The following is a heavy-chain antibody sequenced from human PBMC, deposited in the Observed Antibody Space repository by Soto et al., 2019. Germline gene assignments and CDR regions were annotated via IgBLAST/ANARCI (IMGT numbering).Heavy chain of an antibody. J-gene: IGHJ4*02. Sequence: PSETLSLTCTVSGGSISSYYWSWIRQPPGKGLEWIGYIYYSGSTNYNPSLKSRVTISVXXXKXXVXLRXXSXXAADTAVYYCARDLVAGNYWGQGTLVTVSS. CDR1: GGSISSYY. CDR3: ARDLVAGNY. CDR2: IYYSGST. D-gene: IGHD3-9*01. V-gene: IGHV4-59*12.